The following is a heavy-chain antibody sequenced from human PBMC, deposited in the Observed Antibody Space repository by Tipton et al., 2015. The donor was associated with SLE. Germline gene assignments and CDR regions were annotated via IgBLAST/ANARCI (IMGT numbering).Heavy chain of an antibody. Sequence: TLSLTCSVSGDSISTNYWTWIRQPPGQRLEWMGYSYSGGSTNYNPALESRVFISVDTSKSQFSLHLTSVTAADTAVYYCAKWSVVASGQPFGHWGQGILVTVSS. CDR1: GDSISTNY. V-gene: IGHV4-59*01. CDR2: SYSGGST. D-gene: IGHD2-21*01. J-gene: IGHJ4*02. CDR3: AKWSVVASGQPFGH.